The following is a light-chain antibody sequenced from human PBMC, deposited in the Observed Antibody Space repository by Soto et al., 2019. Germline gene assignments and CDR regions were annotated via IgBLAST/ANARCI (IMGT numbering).Light chain of an antibody. CDR2: GVS. CDR3: QQYDGSLPYT. Sequence: EIVLTQSPGTLSLSPGERATLACRASQTVRNSYVAWYQQKPGQAPRLLIYGVSARATGIPDRFSGSGSGTDFTLTISRLEPEDFAVFYCQQYDGSLPYTFGQGTKLESK. J-gene: IGKJ2*01. CDR1: QTVRNSY. V-gene: IGKV3-20*01.